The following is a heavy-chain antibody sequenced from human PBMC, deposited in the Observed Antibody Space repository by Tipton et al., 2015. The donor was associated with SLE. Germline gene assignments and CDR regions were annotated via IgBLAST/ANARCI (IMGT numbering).Heavy chain of an antibody. CDR2: IYYTGST. CDR3: ARQPIAAAGTSNYFDY. J-gene: IGHJ4*02. CDR1: GGSISSYY. Sequence: TLSLTCTVSGGSISSYYWSWIRQTPGKELEWIGYIYYTGSTKFNPSLKSRVSISLGTSKNQFSLKLSSVTAADTAVYYCARQPIAAAGTSNYFDYWGQGTLVTVSS. D-gene: IGHD6-13*01. V-gene: IGHV4-59*08.